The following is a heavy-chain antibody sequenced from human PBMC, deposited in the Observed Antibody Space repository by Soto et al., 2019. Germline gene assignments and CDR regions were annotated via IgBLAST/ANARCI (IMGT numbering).Heavy chain of an antibody. V-gene: IGHV1-69*13. J-gene: IGHJ6*02. CDR2: IIPIFGTA. CDR1: GGTFSSYA. Sequence: EASVKVSCKASGGTFSSYAISWVRQAPGQGLEWMGGIIPIFGTANYAQKFQGRVTITADESTSTAYMELSSLRSEDTAVYYCASTRGYRYGRYYSGMDVWGQGTTVTVSS. D-gene: IGHD5-18*01. CDR3: ASTRGYRYGRYYSGMDV.